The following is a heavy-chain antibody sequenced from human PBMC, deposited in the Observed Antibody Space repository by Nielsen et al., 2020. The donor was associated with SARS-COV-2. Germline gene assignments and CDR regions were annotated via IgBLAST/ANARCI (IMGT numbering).Heavy chain of an antibody. CDR3: AKLAAAGTWIDY. D-gene: IGHD6-13*01. CDR1: GFTFDDYA. V-gene: IGHV3-23*01. CDR2: ISASGDAQ. J-gene: IGHJ4*02. Sequence: GESLKISCAASGFTFDDYAMHWVRQAPGKGLEWLSAISASGDAQYYADSIKGRFIISRDNSKNTVFLRLNSLRAEDTALYYCAKLAAAGTWIDYWGQGTLVTVSS.